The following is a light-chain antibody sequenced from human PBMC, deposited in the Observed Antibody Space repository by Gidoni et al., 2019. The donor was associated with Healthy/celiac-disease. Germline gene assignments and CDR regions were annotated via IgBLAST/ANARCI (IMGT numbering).Light chain of an antibody. CDR1: QSVSRSY. V-gene: IGKV3-20*01. CDR3: QQYGSSLGLT. Sequence: TQTPAPLSFSPGERATLSCRASQSVSRSYLAWYQQKPGQAPRLLIYGASSRATGIPDRFSGSGSGTDFTLTISRLEPEDFAVYYCQQYGSSLGLTFGGGTKVEIK. J-gene: IGKJ4*01. CDR2: GAS.